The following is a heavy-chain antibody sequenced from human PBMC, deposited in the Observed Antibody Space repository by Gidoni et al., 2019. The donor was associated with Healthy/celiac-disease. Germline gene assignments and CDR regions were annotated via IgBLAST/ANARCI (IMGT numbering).Heavy chain of an antibody. CDR3: ARGLGGYSYGPHGVNWFDP. D-gene: IGHD5-18*01. J-gene: IGHJ5*02. V-gene: IGHV4-34*01. CDR2: INHSGST. Sequence: QVQLQQWGAGLLKPSETLSLTCAVYGGSFSGYYWSWIRQPPGKGLEWIGEINHSGSTNYNPSLKSRVTISGDTSKNQFSLKLSSVTAADTAVYYCARGLGGYSYGPHGVNWFDPWGQGTLVTVSS. CDR1: GGSFSGYY.